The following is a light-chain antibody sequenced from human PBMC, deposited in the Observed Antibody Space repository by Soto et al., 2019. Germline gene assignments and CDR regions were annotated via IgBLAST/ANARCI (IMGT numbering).Light chain of an antibody. Sequence: EIGLPQSPTTLSLSTGKRATLPCRASRSVGSYLARYQQNPAQAPRLLIYDASNRATGIPDRFSGSGSGTDFTLTISSLEPEDFAVYYCHQRSNWPRTFGQGTKLEIK. CDR2: DAS. CDR3: HQRSNWPRT. V-gene: IGKV3-11*01. CDR1: RSVGSY. J-gene: IGKJ2*01.